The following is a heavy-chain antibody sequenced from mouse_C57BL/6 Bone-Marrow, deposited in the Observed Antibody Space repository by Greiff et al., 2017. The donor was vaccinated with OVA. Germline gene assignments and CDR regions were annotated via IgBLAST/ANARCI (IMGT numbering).Heavy chain of an antibody. CDR3: ARRGYYGSSWFAY. J-gene: IGHJ3*01. CDR2: IYPRSGNT. Sequence: QVQLQQSGAELARPGASVKLSCKASGYTFTSYGISWVKQRTGQGLEWIGEIYPRSGNTYYNEKFKGKATLTADKSSSTAYMELRSLTSEDSAVYFCARRGYYGSSWFAYWGQGTLVTVSA. CDR1: GYTFTSYG. D-gene: IGHD1-1*01. V-gene: IGHV1-81*01.